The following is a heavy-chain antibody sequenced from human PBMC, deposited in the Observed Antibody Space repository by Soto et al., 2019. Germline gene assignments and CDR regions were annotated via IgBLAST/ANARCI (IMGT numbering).Heavy chain of an antibody. J-gene: IGHJ6*02. CDR2: INPSGGST. V-gene: IGHV1-46*01. CDR3: ARDQGIVATTRIYYYGMDV. D-gene: IGHD5-12*01. CDR1: GYTFTSYY. Sequence: ASVKVSCKASGYTFTSYYMHWVRQAPGQGLEWMGIINPSGGSTSYAQKFQGRVTMTRDTSTSTVYMELSSLRSEDTAVYYCARDQGIVATTRIYYYGMDVWGQGTTVTVSS.